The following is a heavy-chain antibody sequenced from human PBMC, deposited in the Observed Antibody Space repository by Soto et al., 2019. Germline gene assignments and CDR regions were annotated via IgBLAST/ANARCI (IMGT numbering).Heavy chain of an antibody. CDR2: IYYSGST. Sequence: PSETLSLTCTVSGGSISSYYWSWIRQPPGKGLEWIGYIYYSGSTNYNPSLKSRVTISVDTSKNQFSLKLSSVTAADTAVYYCAGRYGDSLYYWSQGTLVTVSS. CDR3: AGRYGDSLYY. CDR1: GGSISSYY. J-gene: IGHJ4*02. D-gene: IGHD4-17*01. V-gene: IGHV4-59*08.